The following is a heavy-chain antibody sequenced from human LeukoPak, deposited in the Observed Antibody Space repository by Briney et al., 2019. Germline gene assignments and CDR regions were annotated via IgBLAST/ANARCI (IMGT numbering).Heavy chain of an antibody. CDR2: IYYSGST. V-gene: IGHV4-61*01. D-gene: IGHD3-10*01. Sequence: PSETLSLTCTVSGGSVSSGSYYWSWIRQPPGKGLEWIGYIYYSGSTNYNPSLKSRVTISVGTSKNQFSLKLSSVTAADTAVYYCASSPRLWFGELYGAFDIWGQGTMVTVSS. CDR1: GGSVSSGSYY. J-gene: IGHJ3*02. CDR3: ASSPRLWFGELYGAFDI.